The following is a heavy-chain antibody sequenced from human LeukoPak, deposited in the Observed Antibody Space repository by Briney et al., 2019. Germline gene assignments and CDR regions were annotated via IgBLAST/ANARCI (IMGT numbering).Heavy chain of an antibody. CDR3: VKDPHYDFWSGYSYSHYYYMDV. J-gene: IGHJ6*03. CDR2: VTGNGIHT. V-gene: IGHV3-23*01. CDR1: GFTFTTYA. Sequence: GGSLRLSCAASGFTFTTYAMSWVRQAPGKRLEWVSGVTGNGIHTWYADSVKGRFTISRDNSKNTVHLQMNSLRVDDTAVYYCVKDPHYDFWSGYSYSHYYYMDVWGKGTTVIVSS. D-gene: IGHD3-3*01.